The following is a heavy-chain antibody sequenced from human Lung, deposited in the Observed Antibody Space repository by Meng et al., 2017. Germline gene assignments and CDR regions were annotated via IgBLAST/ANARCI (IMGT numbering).Heavy chain of an antibody. J-gene: IGHJ4*02. CDR3: ARGPTTMAHDFDY. D-gene: IGHD4-11*01. CDR1: GGAFSDHY. CDR2: INHSGST. V-gene: IGHV4-34*01. Sequence: LLQWGAWLSHPAETIALTCVVSGGAFSDHYWSWIRHPPGQELEWIGEINHSGSTNYNPSLESRATISVDTSQNNLPLKLSSVTAADSAVYYCARGPTTMAHDFDYWGQGTLVTVSS.